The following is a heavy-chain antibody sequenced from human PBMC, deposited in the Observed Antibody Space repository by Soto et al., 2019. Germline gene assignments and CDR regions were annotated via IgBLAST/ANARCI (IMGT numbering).Heavy chain of an antibody. Sequence: GGSLRLSCVASGFIFSDYYMAWIRRAPGKGLEWVSYISDGGSYTNHGNSVRGRVSVSRDDARNSLYLQTKNLRVEDTGVYYCARAPGAVNSYAGVDVWGQGTTVTVSS. J-gene: IGHJ6*02. V-gene: IGHV3-11*05. CDR2: ISDGGSYT. CDR1: GFIFSDYY. CDR3: ARAPGAVNSYAGVDV. D-gene: IGHD6-19*01.